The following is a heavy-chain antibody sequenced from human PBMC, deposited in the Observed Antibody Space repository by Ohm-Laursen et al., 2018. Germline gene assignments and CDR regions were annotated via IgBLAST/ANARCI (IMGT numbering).Heavy chain of an antibody. CDR3: ATLSSSWYYFDS. J-gene: IGHJ4*02. Sequence: ESLKISCKGSGYSFTNYWIGWVRQMPGKGLEWMGIIYPGDSYSPSFQGQVTISADKSISAAYLQWGSLKASDTAMYYCATLSSSWYYFDSWGQGTLVTVSS. CDR2: IYPGDS. V-gene: IGHV5-51*01. D-gene: IGHD6-13*01. CDR1: GYSFTNYW.